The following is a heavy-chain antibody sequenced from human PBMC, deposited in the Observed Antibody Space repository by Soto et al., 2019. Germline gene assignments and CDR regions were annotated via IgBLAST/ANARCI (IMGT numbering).Heavy chain of an antibody. J-gene: IGHJ4*02. CDR1: GFTCSSYA. CDR3: AKRRGAGGHSDY. D-gene: IGHD2-15*01. CDR2: VSIGGST. Sequence: DVQLLESGGGLVQPEGSLRLSCAASGFTCSSYAMGWVRQGPGKGLEWVAVVSIGGSTHYADSVRGRFTISRDNSKNTLSLQMNSLTAEDTAVYFCAKRRGAGGHSDYWGQGALVTVSS. V-gene: IGHV3-23*01.